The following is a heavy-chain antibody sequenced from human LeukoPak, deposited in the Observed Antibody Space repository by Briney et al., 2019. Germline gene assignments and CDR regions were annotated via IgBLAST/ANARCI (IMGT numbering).Heavy chain of an antibody. V-gene: IGHV4-39*07. CDR1: GGSISSSSYY. CDR2: IYHSGST. J-gene: IGHJ4*02. CDR3: ARVSRDGYNRYLDY. Sequence: SETLSLTCTVSGGSISSSSYYWGWIRQPPGKGLEWIGSIYHSGSTYYNPSLKSRAAISVDTSKNQFSLKLSSVTAADTAVYYCARVSRDGYNRYLDYWGQGTLVTVSS. D-gene: IGHD5-24*01.